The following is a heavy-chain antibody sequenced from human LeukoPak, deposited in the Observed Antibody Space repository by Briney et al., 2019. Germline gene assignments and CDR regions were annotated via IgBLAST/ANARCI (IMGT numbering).Heavy chain of an antibody. CDR2: ISYDGSNK. CDR3: ALTDA. CDR1: GFTFSSYG. V-gene: IGHV3-30*03. Sequence: GRFLRLSCAASGFTFSSYGMHWVRQAPGKGLEWVAVISYDGSNKYYADSVKGRFTISRDNSKNTLYLQMNSLRAEDTAVYYCALTDAWGQGTLVTVSS. J-gene: IGHJ5*02.